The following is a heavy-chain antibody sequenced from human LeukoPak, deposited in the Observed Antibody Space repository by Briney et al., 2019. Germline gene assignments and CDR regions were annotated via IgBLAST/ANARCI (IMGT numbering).Heavy chain of an antibody. CDR2: INPNSGGT. CDR3: ARATYSSGWCYDY. V-gene: IGHV1-2*02. Sequence: ASVKVSCKASGYTFTGYYMHWVRQAPGQGLEWMGWINPNSGGTYYAQKFQGRVTMTRDTSISTAYMELSRLRSDDTAVYYCARATYSSGWCYDYWGQGTLVTVSS. J-gene: IGHJ4*02. CDR1: GYTFTGYY. D-gene: IGHD6-19*01.